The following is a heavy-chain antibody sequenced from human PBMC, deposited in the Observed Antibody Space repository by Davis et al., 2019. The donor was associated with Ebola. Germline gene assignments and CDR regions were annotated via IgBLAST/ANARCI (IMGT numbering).Heavy chain of an antibody. Sequence: GGSLRLSCAASGFTFSSYSMNWVRQAPGKGLEWVSSISSSSGYIYYADSVKGRFTISRDNAKNSLYLQMNSLRAEDTAVYYCARDLERRANYYGMDVWGQGTTVTVSS. CDR2: ISSSSGYI. CDR3: ARDLERRANYYGMDV. CDR1: GFTFSSYS. V-gene: IGHV3-21*04. J-gene: IGHJ6*02. D-gene: IGHD1-1*01.